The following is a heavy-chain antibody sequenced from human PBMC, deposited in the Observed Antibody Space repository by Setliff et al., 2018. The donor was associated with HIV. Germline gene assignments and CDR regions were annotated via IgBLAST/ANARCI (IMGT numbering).Heavy chain of an antibody. D-gene: IGHD3-10*01. CDR1: GYTFTSYG. J-gene: IGHJ5*02. CDR2: INTYNGNT. CDR3: ARTKGRLTGRFDP. V-gene: IGHV1-18*01. Sequence: GASVKVSCKASGYTFTSYGISWVRQAPGQGLEWMGWINTYNGNTYYAQNLQGRVTMTRNTSINTVNMELSSLRFEDTAVYYCARTKGRLTGRFDPWGQGTLVTVSS.